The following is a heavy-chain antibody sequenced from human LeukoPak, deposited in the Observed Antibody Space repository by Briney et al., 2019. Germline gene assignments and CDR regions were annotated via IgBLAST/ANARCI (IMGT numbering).Heavy chain of an antibody. V-gene: IGHV4-4*07. Sequence: SETLSLTCIVSGGSISHYYWSWVRQPAGKGLEWGGRIYASGSSDYNPSLESRVTMSIDTSKNQFSLRLSSVTAADTAMYYCARGTTKHYDSWGQGTLVTVSS. CDR1: GGSISHYY. CDR3: ARGTTKHYDS. D-gene: IGHD1-1*01. CDR2: IYASGSS. J-gene: IGHJ4*02.